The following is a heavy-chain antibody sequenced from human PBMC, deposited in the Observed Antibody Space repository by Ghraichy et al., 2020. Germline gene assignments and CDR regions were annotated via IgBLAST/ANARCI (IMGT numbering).Heavy chain of an antibody. CDR1: GFAYSSDW. CDR3: ARGWGRFDY. CDR2: IKYDGSAE. V-gene: IGHV3-7*01. J-gene: IGHJ4*02. Sequence: GGSLRLSCAASGFAYSSDWMNWVRQAPGKGLEWVAYIKYDGSAEYYVDSVKGRFGISRDNAKNSLFLQMNSLRAEDTAVYYCARGWGRFDYWGQGTLVTVSS. D-gene: IGHD2-21*02.